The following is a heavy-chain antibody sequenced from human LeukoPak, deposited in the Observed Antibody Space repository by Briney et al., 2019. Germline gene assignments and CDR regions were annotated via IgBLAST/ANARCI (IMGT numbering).Heavy chain of an antibody. CDR1: GGSISSSNW. J-gene: IGHJ4*02. CDR2: IYHSGST. CDR3: ARSASSGYYYNWYFDY. V-gene: IGHV4-4*02. D-gene: IGHD3-22*01. Sequence: SETLSLTCAVSGGSISSSNWWSWVRQPPGKGLEWIGEIYHSGSTNYNPSLKSRVTISVDKSKNQFSLKLSSVTAADTAVYYCARSASSGYYYNWYFDYWGQGTLVTVSS.